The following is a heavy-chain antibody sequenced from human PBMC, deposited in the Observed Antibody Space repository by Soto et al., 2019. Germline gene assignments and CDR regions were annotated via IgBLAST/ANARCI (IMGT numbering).Heavy chain of an antibody. D-gene: IGHD1-20*01. V-gene: IGHV4-31*03. J-gene: IGHJ4*02. CDR2: IYYSGST. Sequence: SSETLSLTCTVSGGSISSGGYYWSWIRQHPGKGLEWIGYIYYSGSTYYNPSLKSRVTISVDTSKNPFSLKLSSVTAADTAVYYCARVNNWNDPRFDYWGQGTLVTVSS. CDR1: GGSISSGGYY. CDR3: ARVNNWNDPRFDY.